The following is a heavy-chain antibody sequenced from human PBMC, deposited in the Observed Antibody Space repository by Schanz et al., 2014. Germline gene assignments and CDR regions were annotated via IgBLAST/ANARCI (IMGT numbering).Heavy chain of an antibody. V-gene: IGHV3-33*01. D-gene: IGHD6-25*01. CDR2: IWYDGSNK. J-gene: IGHJ6*02. Sequence: QVQLVESGGGVVQPGRSLRLSCAASGFIFSSYGLHWVRQAPGKGLEWVAFIWYDGSNKYYADSVKGRFTISRDNSKNTLYLQMNSLRAENTSVYFCARVRRRIATPNSPSLRDHYYYAMDVWGQGTTVTVSS. CDR3: ARVRRRIATPNSPSLRDHYYYAMDV. CDR1: GFIFSSYG.